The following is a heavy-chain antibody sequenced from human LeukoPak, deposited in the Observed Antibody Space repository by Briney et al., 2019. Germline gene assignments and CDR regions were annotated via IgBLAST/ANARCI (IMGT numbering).Heavy chain of an antibody. D-gene: IGHD3-10*01. CDR3: SSNTITSGNY. CDR2: ISPDGSIT. J-gene: IGHJ4*02. CDR1: GFTFSRYW. V-gene: IGHV3-74*01. Sequence: PGGSLRLSCAASGFTFSRYWMDWVRQAPGKGLVCVSRISPDGSITNYADSVKGRFTVSRDNAKNTLYLQMSNLRDEDTAVYYCSSNTITSGNYWGQGTLVAVSP.